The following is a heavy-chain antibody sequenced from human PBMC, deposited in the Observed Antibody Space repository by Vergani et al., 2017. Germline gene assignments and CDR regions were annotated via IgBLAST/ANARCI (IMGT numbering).Heavy chain of an antibody. Sequence: QLQLQESGSGLVKPSQTLSLTCAVSGGSISSGGYSWSWIRQPPGKGLEWIGYIYYSGSTYYNPSLKSRVTISVDTSKNQFSLKLSSVTAADTAVYYCARLGRYYYDSSGYYWGQGTLVTVSS. CDR2: IYYSGST. D-gene: IGHD3-22*01. V-gene: IGHV4-30-2*03. J-gene: IGHJ4*02. CDR3: ARLGRYYYDSSGYY. CDR1: GGSISSGGYS.